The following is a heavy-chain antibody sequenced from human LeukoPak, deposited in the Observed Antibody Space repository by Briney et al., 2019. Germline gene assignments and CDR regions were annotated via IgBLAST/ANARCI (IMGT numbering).Heavy chain of an antibody. J-gene: IGHJ3*02. CDR1: GGTFSSYA. V-gene: IGHV1-69*13. Sequence: ASVKVSCKASGGTFSSYAISWVRQAPGQGLEWMGGIIPIFGTANYAQKFQGRVTITADESTSTAYMELSSLRSEDTAVYYCARAYCSSTSCYKRSAFDIWGQGTMVTVSS. CDR3: ARAYCSSTSCYKRSAFDI. CDR2: IIPIFGTA. D-gene: IGHD2-2*01.